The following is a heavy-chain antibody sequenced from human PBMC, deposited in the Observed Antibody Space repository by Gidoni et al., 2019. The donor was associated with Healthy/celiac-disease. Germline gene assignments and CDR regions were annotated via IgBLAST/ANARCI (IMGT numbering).Heavy chain of an antibody. V-gene: IGHV3-33*01. D-gene: IGHD3-22*01. CDR2: IWYDRSNK. J-gene: IGHJ3*02. Sequence: QVQLVESGGGVVQPGRSLRLSCAASRFIVRSYGMHWVRQAPGKGLEWVAVIWYDRSNKYYADSLKGRFSISRDNSKKTLDLQMNSLRVEDTAVYYCARGGDYYDSSGSRLDIWGQGTMVTVSS. CDR1: RFIVRSYG. CDR3: ARGGDYYDSSGSRLDI.